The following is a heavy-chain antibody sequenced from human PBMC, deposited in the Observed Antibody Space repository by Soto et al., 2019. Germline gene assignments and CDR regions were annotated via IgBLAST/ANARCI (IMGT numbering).Heavy chain of an antibody. J-gene: IGHJ4*02. CDR2: IKSKSVGGTT. CDR1: GFSFGNVW. CDR3: TTYSTRTFWDGGPCYSVQTKIHVS. V-gene: IGHV3-15*01. D-gene: IGHD2-15*01. Sequence: EVQRVESGGGLVQPGGSLTLPCAASGFSFGNVWMSSVRQAPGKGLEWVGHIKSKSVGGTTDYTAPVKGRFTISRDDSKDPLYLQMNSLKTEDTAVYYCTTYSTRTFWDGGPCYSVQTKIHVSWGQGILVTVSS.